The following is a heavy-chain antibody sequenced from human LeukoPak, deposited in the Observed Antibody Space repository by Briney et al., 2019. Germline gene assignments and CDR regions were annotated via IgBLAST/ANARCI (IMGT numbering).Heavy chain of an antibody. CDR3: ARDPADILTGEDAFDI. D-gene: IGHD3-9*01. Sequence: GGSLRLSCAASGFTFSSYAMHWVRQAPGKGLEWVAVISYDGSNKYYADSVKGRFTISRDNSKNTLYLQVNSLRAEDTAVYYCARDPADILTGEDAFDIWGQGTMVTVSS. CDR2: ISYDGSNK. CDR1: GFTFSSYA. J-gene: IGHJ3*02. V-gene: IGHV3-30*04.